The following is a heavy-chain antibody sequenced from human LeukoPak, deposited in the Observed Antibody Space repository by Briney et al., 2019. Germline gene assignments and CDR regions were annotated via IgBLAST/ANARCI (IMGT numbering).Heavy chain of an antibody. J-gene: IGHJ4*02. D-gene: IGHD2-2*02. CDR3: ESVTRDCSRASCYNY. Sequence: ASVKVSCKASGSTFTSYDINMLRQANGQGLEWMGWMHLNSGHTGYAQKYQGRITITSTTPITKAYMELRSMGSGDTDVYYCESVTRDCSRASCYNYWGQGTRVTVSS. V-gene: IGHV1-8*01. CDR2: MHLNSGHT. CDR1: GSTFTSYD.